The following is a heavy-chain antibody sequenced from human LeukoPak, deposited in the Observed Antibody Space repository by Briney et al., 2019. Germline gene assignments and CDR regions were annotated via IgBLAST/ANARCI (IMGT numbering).Heavy chain of an antibody. V-gene: IGHV5-51*01. CDR1: GYSFTSYW. CDR2: IYPGDSDT. Sequence: GESLKISCKGSGYSFTSYWIGWVRQMPGKGLEWMGIIYPGDSDTRYSPSFKGLLTISADKSTSTAYLQWSSLKASDTATYYCARRKDGVDVWGQGTTVTVSS. CDR3: ARRKDGVDV. J-gene: IGHJ6*02.